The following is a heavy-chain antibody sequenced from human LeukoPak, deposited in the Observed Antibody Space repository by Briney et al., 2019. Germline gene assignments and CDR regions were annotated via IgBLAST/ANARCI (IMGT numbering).Heavy chain of an antibody. CDR3: AREGRGVIFDY. J-gene: IGHJ4*02. D-gene: IGHD3-10*01. V-gene: IGHV1-69*06. CDR2: IIPIFGTA. Sequence: SVKVSSKVSAGTSSTYAISWVRQAAGQELEWMGGIIPIFGTANYAQKFQGRVTITADKSTSTAYMELRSLRSEDTAVYYCAREGRGVIFDYWGQGTLVTVSS. CDR1: AGTSSTYA.